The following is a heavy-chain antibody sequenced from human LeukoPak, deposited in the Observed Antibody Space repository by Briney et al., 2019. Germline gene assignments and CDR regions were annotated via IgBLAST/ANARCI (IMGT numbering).Heavy chain of an antibody. D-gene: IGHD5-18*01. CDR1: GGSISSGGYY. Sequence: PSEPLSLTCTVSGGSISSGGYYWSWIRQAPGKGLEWVSGISGSGGHTYYADSVKGRFTISRDNSKNTLYLQMNSLRAEDTAVYYCAKDRRTGYIYVEPDAFDIWGQGTMVTVSS. CDR3: AKDRRTGYIYVEPDAFDI. J-gene: IGHJ3*02. V-gene: IGHV3-23*01. CDR2: ISGSGGHT.